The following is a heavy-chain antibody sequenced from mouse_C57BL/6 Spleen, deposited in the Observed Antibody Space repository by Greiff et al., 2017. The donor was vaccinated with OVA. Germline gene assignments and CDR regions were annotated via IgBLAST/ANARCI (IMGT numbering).Heavy chain of an antibody. V-gene: IGHV2-5*01. D-gene: IGHD1-1*01. CDR1: GFSLTSYG. CDR2: IRRGGST. J-gene: IGHJ4*01. CDR3: ANIITTEYAMDY. Sequence: VQLKQSGPGLVQPSQSLSITCTVSGFSLTSYGVHWVRQSPGKGLEWLGVIRRGGSTDYNAEYMKRMGITKDTSNSHVFFKINSLQADDTAIYYCANIITTEYAMDYWGQGTSVTVSS.